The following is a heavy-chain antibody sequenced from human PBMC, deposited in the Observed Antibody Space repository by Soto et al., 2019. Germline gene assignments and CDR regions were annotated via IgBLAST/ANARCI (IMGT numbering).Heavy chain of an antibody. CDR3: ARGSGIVALPGELEDVNYDY. D-gene: IGHD1-1*01. Sequence: QVQLQQWGAGLVKPSETLSLSCAVYGQSLSGHSWAWIRQPPGKGLEWIGEINESGNTYYNPSLKSRVTISTDTSKNQFSLKLSSVSAADTAAYFCARGSGIVALPGELEDVNYDYWGQGTLVNVSS. J-gene: IGHJ4*02. V-gene: IGHV4-34*01. CDR2: INESGNT. CDR1: GQSLSGHS.